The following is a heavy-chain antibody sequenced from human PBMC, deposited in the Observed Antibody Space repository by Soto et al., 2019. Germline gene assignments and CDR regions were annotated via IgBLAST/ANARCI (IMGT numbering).Heavy chain of an antibody. CDR3: ARVVGAPPYSSSWYVGPYYFAY. Sequence: TLSLTCTVSGGSISSSSYYWGWIRQPPGKGLEWIGYIYYSGSTYYNPSLKSRVTISVDTSKNQFSLKLSSVTAADTAVYYCARVVGAPPYSSSWYVGPYYFAYWGQGTLVTVSS. V-gene: IGHV4-31*03. J-gene: IGHJ4*02. CDR2: IYYSGST. CDR1: GGSISSSSYY. D-gene: IGHD6-13*01.